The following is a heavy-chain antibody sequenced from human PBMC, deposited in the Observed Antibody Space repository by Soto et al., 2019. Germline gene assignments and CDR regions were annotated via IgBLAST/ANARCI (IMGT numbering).Heavy chain of an antibody. J-gene: IGHJ4*02. CDR2: IRSKGDNYAT. CDR1: GFTFSGSA. CDR3: TERGKYDNRVFDY. Sequence: PGGSLRLSCAASGFTFSGSAMHWVRQASGKGLEWVGRIRSKGDNYATSYAASVKGRFTISRDDSKNTAYLQMDSLKTEDTAVCYCTERGKYDNRVFDYWSQGTLVTVSS. V-gene: IGHV3-73*01. D-gene: IGHD3-22*01.